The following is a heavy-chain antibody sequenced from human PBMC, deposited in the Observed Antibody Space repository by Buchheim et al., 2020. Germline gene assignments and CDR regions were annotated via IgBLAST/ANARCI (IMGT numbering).Heavy chain of an antibody. CDR3: ARDPYYYDNSGYKYFFDY. CDR2: ICSTGTT. Sequence: QLQLQESGPGLVKPSETLSFTCTVSGGSIDSRNYYWGWIRQPPGEGLEWIGTICSTGTTYYNPSLKSRVTISVDTSKHQFSLKLSSVTAADTAVYYCARDPYYYDNSGYKYFFDYWGQGIL. D-gene: IGHD3-22*01. J-gene: IGHJ4*02. CDR1: GGSIDSRNYY. V-gene: IGHV4-39*07.